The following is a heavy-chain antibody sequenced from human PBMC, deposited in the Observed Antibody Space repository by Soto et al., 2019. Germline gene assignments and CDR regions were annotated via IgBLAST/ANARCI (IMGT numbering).Heavy chain of an antibody. D-gene: IGHD3-22*01. CDR1: GYTFTGYY. CDR3: ARDYDSSGYYQTLGY. J-gene: IGHJ4*02. Sequence: GASVKVSCKASGYTFTGYYMHWVRQAPGQGLEWMGWINPNSGGTNYAQKFQGRVTMTRDTSISTAYMELSRLRSDDTAVYYCARDYDSSGYYQTLGYWGQGTLVTV. V-gene: IGHV1-2*02. CDR2: INPNSGGT.